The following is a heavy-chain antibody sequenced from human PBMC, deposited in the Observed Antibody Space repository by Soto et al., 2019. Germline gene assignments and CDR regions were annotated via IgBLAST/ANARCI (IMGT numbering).Heavy chain of an antibody. J-gene: IGHJ4*02. CDR1: GYSFTSYW. CDR2: IYPGDSDT. CDR3: ARAFNYYDSSGYYPLFDY. Sequence: GESLKISCKGSGYSFTSYWIGWVRQMPGKGLEWMGIIYPGDSDTRHSPSFQGQVTISADKSISTAYLQWSSLKASDTAMYYCARAFNYYDSSGYYPLFDYWGQGTLVTVSS. D-gene: IGHD3-22*01. V-gene: IGHV5-51*01.